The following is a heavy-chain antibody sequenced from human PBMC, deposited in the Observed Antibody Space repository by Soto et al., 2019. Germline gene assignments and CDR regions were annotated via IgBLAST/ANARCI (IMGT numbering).Heavy chain of an antibody. CDR2: IIPIFGTA. Sequence: ASVKVSCKASGGTFSSYAISWVRQAPGQGLEWMGGIIPIFGTANYAQKFQGRVTITADESTSTAYMELSSLRSEDTAVYYCARSEEVVPAAMIVYYYYGMDVWGQGTTVTVS. V-gene: IGHV1-69*13. J-gene: IGHJ6*02. D-gene: IGHD2-2*01. CDR3: ARSEEVVPAAMIVYYYYGMDV. CDR1: GGTFSSYA.